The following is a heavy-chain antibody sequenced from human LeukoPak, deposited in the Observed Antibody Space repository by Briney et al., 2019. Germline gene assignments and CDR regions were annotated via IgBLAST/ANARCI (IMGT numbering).Heavy chain of an antibody. J-gene: IGHJ4*02. D-gene: IGHD2-2*01. V-gene: IGHV3-23*01. Sequence: GGSQRLSCAASGLTISSYAMSWVRQAPGKGLEWVSAISGSGGSTYYADSVKGRFTISRDNSKNTLYLQMNSLRAEDTAVYYCAAGYCSSTSCYQFDYWGQGTLVTVSS. CDR1: GLTISSYA. CDR3: AAGYCSSTSCYQFDY. CDR2: ISGSGGST.